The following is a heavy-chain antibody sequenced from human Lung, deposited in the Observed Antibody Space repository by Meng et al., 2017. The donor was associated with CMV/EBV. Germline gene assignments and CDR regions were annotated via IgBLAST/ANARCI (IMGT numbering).Heavy chain of an antibody. CDR3: ARVAPPSVHVDY. J-gene: IGHJ4*02. CDR2: ISSSGSST. CDR1: GFTFRDYY. V-gene: IGHV3-11*01. Sequence: GESXKISCAASGFTFRDYYMSWIRQAPGKGLEWVSYISSSGSSTYYADSVKGRFTISRDNARNSLSLQMNSLRAEDTAVYYCARVAPPSVHVDYWGQGTLVTVSS.